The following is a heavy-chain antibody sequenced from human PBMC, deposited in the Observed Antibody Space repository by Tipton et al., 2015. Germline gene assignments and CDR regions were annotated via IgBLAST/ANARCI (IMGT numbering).Heavy chain of an antibody. D-gene: IGHD5-24*01. V-gene: IGHV3-11*01. CDR3: VRDWRRLQFDSDY. J-gene: IGHJ4*02. Sequence: SLRLSCAASGFPFSDYYMSWIRQPPGKGLKWVSYISGSGYTIHYADSVRGRFVVSRDNAKNSLSLQMNSLRAEDTAEYYCVRDWRRLQFDSDYWGQGTLVTVSS. CDR2: ISGSGYTI. CDR1: GFPFSDYY.